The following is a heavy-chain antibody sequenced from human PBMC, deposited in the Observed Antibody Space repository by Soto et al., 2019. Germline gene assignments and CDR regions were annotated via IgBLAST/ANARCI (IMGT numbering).Heavy chain of an antibody. CDR3: ARHEDYYDSSGYYDY. Sequence: PSETLSLTCAVSGGSISSSNWWSWVRQPPGKGLEWIGEIYHSGSTNYNPSLKSRVTISVDTSKNQFSLKLSSVTAADTAVYYCARHEDYYDSSGYYDYWGQGTLVTVSS. CDR2: IYHSGST. J-gene: IGHJ4*02. V-gene: IGHV4-4*02. D-gene: IGHD3-22*01. CDR1: GGSISSSNW.